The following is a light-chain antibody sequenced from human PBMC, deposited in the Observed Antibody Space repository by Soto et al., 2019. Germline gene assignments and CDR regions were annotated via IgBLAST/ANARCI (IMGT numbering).Light chain of an antibody. V-gene: IGLV2-14*01. CDR2: DVT. Sequence: QSVLNQPFSLSGSPGQSITISCTGTRSDVGGYNYVYWHQQHPGKAPKLMIYDVTNRPSGVSDRFSGSKSGNTASLTISGLQAEDEADYYCSSYTSSSTYVFGAGTKVTVL. CDR1: RSDVGGYNY. CDR3: SSYTSSSTYV. J-gene: IGLJ1*01.